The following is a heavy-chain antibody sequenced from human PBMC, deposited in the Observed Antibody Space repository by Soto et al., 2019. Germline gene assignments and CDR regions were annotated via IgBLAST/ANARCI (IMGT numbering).Heavy chain of an antibody. V-gene: IGHV3-23*01. CDR3: VKGSASFRPYYFDS. CDR2: INSGGDST. D-gene: IGHD6-6*01. J-gene: IGHJ4*02. Sequence: GGSLRLSCAASGFTFSSYAMSWIRQAPGKGLEWVSAINSGGDSTYLADCVKGRFTISRDNSENTLYVEMNSLRVEDSAVYYCVKGSASFRPYYFDSWGQGTLVTVS. CDR1: GFTFSSYA.